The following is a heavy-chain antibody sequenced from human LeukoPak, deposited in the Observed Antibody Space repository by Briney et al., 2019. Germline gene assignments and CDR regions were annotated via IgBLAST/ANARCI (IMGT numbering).Heavy chain of an antibody. CDR3: AKEGYSGYDKDSSAWY. CDR2: ISGSGGST. V-gene: IGHV3-23*01. Sequence: PSETLSLTCTVSGYSISTGYYWDWIRQPPGKGLEWVSAISGSGGSTYYADSVKGRFTISRDNSKNTLYLQMNSLRAEDTAVYYCAKEGYSGYDKDSSAWYWGQGTLVTVSS. D-gene: IGHD5-12*01. CDR1: GYSISTGYY. J-gene: IGHJ4*02.